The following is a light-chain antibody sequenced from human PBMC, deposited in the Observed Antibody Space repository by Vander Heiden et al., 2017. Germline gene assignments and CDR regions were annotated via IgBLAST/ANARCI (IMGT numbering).Light chain of an antibody. V-gene: IGKV2-30*01. CDR1: QSLVYSDGNTY. CDR2: EVS. J-gene: IGKJ2*01. Sequence: DVVMTQSPLYLPVTLGQPASISCRSSQSLVYSDGNTYLNWFQQRPGQSPRRLIYEVSNRDSGVPDRFSGRGSGTDFTLKISRVEAEDVGVYYCRQGTHWPYTFGQGTKLEI. CDR3: RQGTHWPYT.